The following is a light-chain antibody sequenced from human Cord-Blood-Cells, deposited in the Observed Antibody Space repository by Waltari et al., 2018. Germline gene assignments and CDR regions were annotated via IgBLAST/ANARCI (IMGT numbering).Light chain of an antibody. J-gene: IGLJ2*01. CDR2: GNS. V-gene: IGLV1-40*01. CDR1: STHIGAGSD. Sequence: QSVLTQPPSVSGAPGQRVTIPCTGSSTHIGAGSDVPWYQQLPGTAPKLLIYGNSNRPSGVPDRFSGSKSGTSASLAITGLQAEDEADYYCQSYDSSLSGSVFGGGTKLTVL. CDR3: QSYDSSLSGSV.